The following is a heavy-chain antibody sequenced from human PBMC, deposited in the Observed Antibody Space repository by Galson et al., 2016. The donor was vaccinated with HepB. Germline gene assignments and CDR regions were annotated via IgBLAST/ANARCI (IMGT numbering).Heavy chain of an antibody. Sequence: QSGAEVKKPGESLRISCQGSGYNFSNTWISWVRQMPGKGLEWMGRIDPSDSYTNYSPSFQGHVTMSADKSISTAYLQWSRLKASDTGMYYCTKSRAIKFDPWGQGTLVTVSS. V-gene: IGHV5-10-1*01. J-gene: IGHJ5*02. CDR3: TKSRAIKFDP. CDR1: GYNFSNTW. CDR2: IDPSDSYT. D-gene: IGHD2-2*01.